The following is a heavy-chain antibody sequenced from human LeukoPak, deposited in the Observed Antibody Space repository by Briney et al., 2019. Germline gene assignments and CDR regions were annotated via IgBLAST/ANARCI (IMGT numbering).Heavy chain of an antibody. J-gene: IGHJ4*02. D-gene: IGHD6-19*01. CDR1: GGSISSYY. CDR2: IYYSGSS. V-gene: IGHV4-59*01. CDR3: AREVVAVAGSYFDS. Sequence: PSETLPLTCTVSGGSISSYYWTWIRQPPGKGLEWIGYIYYSGSSNYNPSLKSRVSISVDTSKNQFSLKLSSVTAADTAVYFCAREVVAVAGSYFDSWGQGTLVTVSS.